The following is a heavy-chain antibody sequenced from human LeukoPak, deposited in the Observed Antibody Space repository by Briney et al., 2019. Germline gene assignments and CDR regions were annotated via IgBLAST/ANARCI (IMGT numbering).Heavy chain of an antibody. Sequence: SGGSLRLSSAASGFTFSSYAMHWVRQAPGKWLVWAAPISYDGSHKYYADSVKGRFTISRDNSKNTLYVQMNSLRADDTAVYYCARGAYGSGWTTFDYWGQGILVTVSS. CDR3: ARGAYGSGWTTFDY. J-gene: IGHJ4*02. CDR2: ISYDGSHK. CDR1: GFTFSSYA. D-gene: IGHD6-19*01. V-gene: IGHV3-30*04.